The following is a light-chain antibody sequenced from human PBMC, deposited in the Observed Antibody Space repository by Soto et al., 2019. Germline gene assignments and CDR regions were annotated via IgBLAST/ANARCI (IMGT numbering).Light chain of an antibody. V-gene: IGKV3-15*01. CDR2: DAS. CDR1: ESVSSN. J-gene: IGKJ2*01. CDR3: QQYNSWSYT. Sequence: EIVMTQSPATLSVSPGEGATLSCRASESVSSNLAWYQQKPGQAPSLLIYDASTRATGIPARFSGSGSGAEFTLAISSLQSEDFAVYYCQQYNSWSYTFGQGTKLEIK.